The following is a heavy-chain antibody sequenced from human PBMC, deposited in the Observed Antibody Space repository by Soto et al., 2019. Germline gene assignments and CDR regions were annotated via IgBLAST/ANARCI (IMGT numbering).Heavy chain of an antibody. CDR2: IYHSGST. V-gene: IGHV4-38-2*02. Sequence: PSETLSLTCAVSGYSISSGYYWGWIRQPPGKGLEWIGSIYHSGSTYYNPSLKSRVTISVDTSKNQFSLKLSSVTAADTAVYYCARDSDGGYDFYFDYWGQGTLVTVSS. D-gene: IGHD5-12*01. CDR1: GYSISSGYY. J-gene: IGHJ4*02. CDR3: ARDSDGGYDFYFDY.